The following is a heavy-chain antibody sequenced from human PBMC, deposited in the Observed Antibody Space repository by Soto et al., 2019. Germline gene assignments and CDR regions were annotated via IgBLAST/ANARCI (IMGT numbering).Heavy chain of an antibody. CDR2: IYHSGST. Sequence: QVQLQESGPGLVKPSGTLSLTCAVSGGSISSSNWWSWVRQPPGKGLEWIGEIYHSGSTNYNPSLKSRVTISVDKSKNQFSLKLSSVTAADTAVYYCARENPYYGSGSYRSRGIRSYFDYWGQGTLVTVSS. CDR1: GGSISSSNW. V-gene: IGHV4-4*02. J-gene: IGHJ4*02. CDR3: ARENPYYGSGSYRSRGIRSYFDY. D-gene: IGHD3-10*01.